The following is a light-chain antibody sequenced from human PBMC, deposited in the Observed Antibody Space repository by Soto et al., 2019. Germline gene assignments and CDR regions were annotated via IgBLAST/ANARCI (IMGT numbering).Light chain of an antibody. CDR3: MPALQTPYT. J-gene: IGKJ2*01. CDR1: QSLLHSNGNHF. Sequence: DIVMTQSPLSLPVTPGEPSSLSCRSSQSLLHSNGNHFFDGYLQKPGQSPQLRIYLGSNRASGVPDRFSGIGSGTDFTLKISRVEAEDVGVYYCMPALQTPYTFGQGTKLAIK. CDR2: LGS. V-gene: IGKV2-28*01.